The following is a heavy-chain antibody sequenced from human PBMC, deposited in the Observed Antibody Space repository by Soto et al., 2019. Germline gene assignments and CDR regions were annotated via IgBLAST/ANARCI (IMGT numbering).Heavy chain of an antibody. Sequence: VGSPRLSCAASGFTFRSYGMHWVRQAPGKGLEWVAVISYDGSNKYYADSVKGRFTISRDNSKNTLYLQMNSLRAEDTAVYYCAKAFLAVAGFDYWGQGTLVTVSS. D-gene: IGHD6-19*01. CDR2: ISYDGSNK. CDR1: GFTFRSYG. J-gene: IGHJ4*02. V-gene: IGHV3-30*18. CDR3: AKAFLAVAGFDY.